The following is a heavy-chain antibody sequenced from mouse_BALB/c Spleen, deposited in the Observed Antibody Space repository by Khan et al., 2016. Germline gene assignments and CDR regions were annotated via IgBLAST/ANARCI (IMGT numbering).Heavy chain of an antibody. CDR3: AYDSYYAWFPY. V-gene: IGHV3-2*02. D-gene: IGHD2-3*01. CDR1: GYSITSDYA. J-gene: IGHJ3*01. Sequence: VQLKESGPGLVKPSQSLSLTCTVTGYSITSDYAWNWIRQFPGNKLEWMGYISYRGITSYNPSLKSRISNTRDTSKNQFFLQLISVTTEDTAAYSCAYDSYYAWFPYWGHGSLVTVSA. CDR2: ISYRGIT.